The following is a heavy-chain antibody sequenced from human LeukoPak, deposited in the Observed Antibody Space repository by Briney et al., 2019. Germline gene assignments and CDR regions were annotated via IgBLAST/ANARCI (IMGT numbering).Heavy chain of an antibody. D-gene: IGHD3-10*01. Sequence: GGSLRLSCAASGITFSSYSINWVRQAPGKGLELVSSIDSSSSHIYYADSLKGRFTISRDNAKNSLYLQMNSLRAEDTAVYYCARAQKLIGEFDYWGQGTLVTVSS. CDR1: GITFSSYS. V-gene: IGHV3-21*01. CDR3: ARAQKLIGEFDY. CDR2: IDSSSSHI. J-gene: IGHJ4*02.